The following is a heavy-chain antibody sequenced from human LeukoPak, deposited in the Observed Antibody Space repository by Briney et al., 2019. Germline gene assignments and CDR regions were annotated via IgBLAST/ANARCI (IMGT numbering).Heavy chain of an antibody. CDR2: IYYSGST. Sequence: SGTLSLTCTVSGGSISSGNYYWGWIRQPPGKGLEWIGYIYYSGSTNYNPSLKSRVTISVDTSKNQFSLKLSSVTAADTAVYYCARHGSYDSSGGYFDYWGQGTLVTVSS. CDR1: GGSISSGNYY. J-gene: IGHJ4*02. CDR3: ARHGSYDSSGGYFDY. D-gene: IGHD3-22*01. V-gene: IGHV4-61*05.